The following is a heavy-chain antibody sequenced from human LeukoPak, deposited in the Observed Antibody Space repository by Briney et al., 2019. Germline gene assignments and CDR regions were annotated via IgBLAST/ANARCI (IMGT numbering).Heavy chain of an antibody. CDR3: AREPIYGSGSYYRAFDI. V-gene: IGHV4-59*01. D-gene: IGHD3-10*01. J-gene: IGHJ3*02. CDR1: GGSISSYY. CDR2: IYYSGST. Sequence: SETLSLTCTVSGGSISSYYWSWIRHPPGKGLEWIGYIYYSGSTNYNPSLTSRVTISVDTSKNQFSLKLSSVTAADTAVYYCAREPIYGSGSYYRAFDIWGQGTMVTVSS.